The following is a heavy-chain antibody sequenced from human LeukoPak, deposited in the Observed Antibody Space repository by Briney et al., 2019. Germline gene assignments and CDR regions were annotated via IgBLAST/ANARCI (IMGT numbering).Heavy chain of an antibody. V-gene: IGHV1-24*01. J-gene: IGHJ3*02. Sequence: GASVKVSCKVSGYTLTELSMHWVRQAPGKGLEWMGGFDPEDGETIYAQKFQGRVTMTEDTSTDTAYMELSSLRSEDTAVYYCATRTYYYDSSGYYDAFDIWGQGTMVTVSS. CDR3: ATRTYYYDSSGYYDAFDI. CDR2: FDPEDGET. CDR1: GYTLTELS. D-gene: IGHD3-22*01.